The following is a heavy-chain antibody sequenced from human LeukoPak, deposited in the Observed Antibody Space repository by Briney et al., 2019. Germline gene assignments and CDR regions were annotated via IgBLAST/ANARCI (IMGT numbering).Heavy chain of an antibody. Sequence: SVKVSCKASGGTFSSYAISWVRQAPGQGLEWMGRIIPILGIANYAQKFQGRVTITADKSTSTAYMELSTLRSEDTAVYYCASRDGYNFSYPKHTYYYGMDVWGQGTTVTVSS. V-gene: IGHV1-69*04. J-gene: IGHJ6*02. CDR1: GGTFSSYA. CDR3: ASRDGYNFSYPKHTYYYGMDV. CDR2: IIPILGIA. D-gene: IGHD5-24*01.